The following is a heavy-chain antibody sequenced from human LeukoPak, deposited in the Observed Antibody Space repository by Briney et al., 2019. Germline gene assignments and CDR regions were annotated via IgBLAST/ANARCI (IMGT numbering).Heavy chain of an antibody. V-gene: IGHV3-23*01. J-gene: IGHJ4*02. CDR2: ISGFNT. CDR1: GFAFSNYA. CDR3: AKIAPWGKVTATDGFDY. D-gene: IGHD2-21*02. Sequence: GGSLRLSCTTSGFAFSNYAMNWVRQAPGKGPEWVSGISGFNTYYADSVKGRFTIFRDNSKNVLYLQMDRLRAEDTAVYSCAKIAPWGKVTATDGFDYWGQGTQVLVSS.